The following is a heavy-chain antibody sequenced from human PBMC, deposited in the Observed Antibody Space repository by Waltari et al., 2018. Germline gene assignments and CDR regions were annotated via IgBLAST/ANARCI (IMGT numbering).Heavy chain of an antibody. J-gene: IGHJ4*02. CDR1: GFSFSSYW. CDR2: IKPDGSGK. Sequence: EVQLVESGGGLVQPGGSLRLSCAASGFSFSSYWMTWFRQAPGTGLGWVATIKPDGSGKFYVDSVKGRFSISRDNAKNSLYLRMNSLRAEDTAIFYCARMGAGRAPDYWGQGTLVTVSS. V-gene: IGHV3-7*03. CDR3: ARMGAGRAPDY. D-gene: IGHD3-16*01.